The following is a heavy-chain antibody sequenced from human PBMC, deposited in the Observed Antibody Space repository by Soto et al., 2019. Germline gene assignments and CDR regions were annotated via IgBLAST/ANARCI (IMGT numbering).Heavy chain of an antibody. CDR2: IYHTGSS. CDR3: ARDVLDTTVDYCFDY. D-gene: IGHD4-17*01. V-gene: IGHV4-30-4*01. Sequence: SETLSLTCTVSGVSISSGDFYWSWIRQPPGKGLEWIGYIYHTGSSQYHPSLRGRVAFSMDTSKNQFSLELRSVTAADTAMYYCARDVLDTTVDYCFDYWGQGSMVTVSS. CDR1: GVSISSGDFY. J-gene: IGHJ4*02.